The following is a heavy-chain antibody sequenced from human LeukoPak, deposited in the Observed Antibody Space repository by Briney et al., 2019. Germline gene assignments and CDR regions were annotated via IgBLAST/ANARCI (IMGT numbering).Heavy chain of an antibody. CDR2: VFQLQTVRT. J-gene: IGHJ4*02. V-gene: IGHV4-38-2*02. Sequence: SETLSLTCTVSGSSITNTYYWAWFRQPPGKGLEWIATVFQLQTVRTFSNPSLESRVTLSLDTSKNQFSLNLTSVTAADTALYFCARVLNVPKLIDYWGQGTLVTVSS. CDR3: ARVLNVPKLIDY. D-gene: IGHD3-16*01. CDR1: GSSITNTYY.